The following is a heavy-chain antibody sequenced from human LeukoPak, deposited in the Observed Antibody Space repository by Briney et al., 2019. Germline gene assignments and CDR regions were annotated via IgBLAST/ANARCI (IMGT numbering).Heavy chain of an antibody. CDR2: ISAYNGNT. D-gene: IGHD3-3*01. J-gene: IGHJ5*02. Sequence: ASVKVSCKASGYTFTSYDINWVRQAPGQGLEWMGWISAYNGNTNHAQNLQGRVTMTTDTSTSTAYMELRSLRSDDTAVYYCARITYDFWSGYYMPDDPWGQGTLVTVSS. CDR1: GYTFTSYD. CDR3: ARITYDFWSGYYMPDDP. V-gene: IGHV1-18*01.